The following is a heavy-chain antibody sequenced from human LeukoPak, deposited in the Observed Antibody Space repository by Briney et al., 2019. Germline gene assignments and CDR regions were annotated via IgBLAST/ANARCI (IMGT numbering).Heavy chain of an antibody. D-gene: IGHD3/OR15-3a*01. CDR2: IYYSGWN. V-gene: IGHV4-59*01. J-gene: IGHJ3*02. CDR3: ARGSYDIYAFDI. CDR1: GGFISSYY. Sequence: SETLSLTCIVSGGFISSYYWRWIRQPPGKGLDRIGYIYYSGWNNHNTSLKSRVTISVDTSKNQFSLTLSSVTAADTAVYYCARGSYDIYAFDIWGQGTMVTVSS.